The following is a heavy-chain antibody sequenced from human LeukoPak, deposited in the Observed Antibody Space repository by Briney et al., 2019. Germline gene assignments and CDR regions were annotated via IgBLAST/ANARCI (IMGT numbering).Heavy chain of an antibody. Sequence: SETLSLTCTVSGGSISSSSYYWGWIRQPPGKGLEWIGSIYYSGSTYYNPSLKSRVTISVDTSKNQFSLKLNSVTAADTAVYYCARGYCSSTSCYAGSNWFDPWGQGTLVTVSS. CDR3: ARGYCSSTSCYAGSNWFDP. D-gene: IGHD2-2*01. CDR1: GGSISSSSYY. V-gene: IGHV4-39*01. CDR2: IYYSGST. J-gene: IGHJ5*02.